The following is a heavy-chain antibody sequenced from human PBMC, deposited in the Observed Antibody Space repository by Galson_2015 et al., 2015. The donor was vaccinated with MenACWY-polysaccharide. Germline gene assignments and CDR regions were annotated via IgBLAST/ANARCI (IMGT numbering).Heavy chain of an antibody. CDR3: AKVDCGSSGCKRIYF. J-gene: IGHJ4*02. D-gene: IGHD2-15*01. CDR2: ITGSGDGA. Sequence: SLRLSCAASGFTFSNYAMSWVRQTPGEGLEWVSTITGSGDGAFYGDSVKGRFTTSRDNSKNTLYLHMNSLRTEDTAIYFCAKVDCGSSGCKRIYFWGPGIQVTVSS. CDR1: GFTFSNYA. V-gene: IGHV3-23*01.